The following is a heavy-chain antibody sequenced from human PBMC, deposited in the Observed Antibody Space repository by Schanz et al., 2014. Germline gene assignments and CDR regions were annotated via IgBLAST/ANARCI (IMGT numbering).Heavy chain of an antibody. D-gene: IGHD3-9*01. CDR1: GFTLSSYS. Sequence: VQLVESGGGVVQPGRSLRLSCAAYGFTLSSYSMNWVRQAPGKGLEWVSAISGSGGSTYYADSVKGRFTISRDNSKNTLYLQMNSLRAEDTAVYYCAKQIHYDILTVTRNWGQGTLVTVSS. V-gene: IGHV3-23*04. CDR3: AKQIHYDILTVTRN. CDR2: ISGSGGST. J-gene: IGHJ4*02.